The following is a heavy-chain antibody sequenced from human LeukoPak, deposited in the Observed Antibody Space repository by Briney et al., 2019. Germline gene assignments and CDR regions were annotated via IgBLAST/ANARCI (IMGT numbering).Heavy chain of an antibody. V-gene: IGHV3-11*04. CDR3: ARDRGAVTDVFDY. Sequence: GGSLRRYCVASGFTFRDYYMSWIRQAPGKGLEWASYIRSSGTTIHYADSVKGRFTISRDNAKNSLYLQMNSLRAEDTAVYYCARDRGAVTDVFDYWGQGTLVTVSS. CDR1: GFTFRDYY. CDR2: IRSSGTTI. D-gene: IGHD6-19*01. J-gene: IGHJ4*02.